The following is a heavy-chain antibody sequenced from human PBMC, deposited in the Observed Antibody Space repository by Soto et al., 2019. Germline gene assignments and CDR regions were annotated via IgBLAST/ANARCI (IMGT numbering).Heavy chain of an antibody. V-gene: IGHV1-69*02. J-gene: IGHJ3*02. CDR3: TIGSWSGQVSDI. Sequence: QVQLVQSGAEVKKPGSSVKVSCKDSGGTFSTYSMFWVREAPGQGLEWMGRIIPMRGVRNYAQRFQDRVTITADKSTATVHMELSSMRSEDTSLYYCTIGSWSGQVSDIWGQGTMVTVSS. CDR2: IIPMRGVR. D-gene: IGHD6-19*01. CDR1: GGTFSTYS.